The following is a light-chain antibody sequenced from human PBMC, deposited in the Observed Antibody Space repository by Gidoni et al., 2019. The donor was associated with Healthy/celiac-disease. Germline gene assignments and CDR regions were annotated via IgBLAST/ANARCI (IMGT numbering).Light chain of an antibody. V-gene: IGKV1-5*03. CDR1: QSISSW. J-gene: IGKJ1*01. Sequence: IQLTQSPSTLSASVGDRVTITCLASQSISSWLAWYQQKPGKAHKILIYKASSLESGVPSRFSSSGSGTEFTLTISSLQPDDFATYYCQQYNSYSPWTFGQGTKVEIK. CDR3: QQYNSYSPWT. CDR2: KAS.